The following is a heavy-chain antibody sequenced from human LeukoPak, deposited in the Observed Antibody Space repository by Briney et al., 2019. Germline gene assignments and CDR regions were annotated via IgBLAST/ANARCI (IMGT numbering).Heavy chain of an antibody. D-gene: IGHD1-14*01. J-gene: IGHJ4*02. CDR3: ARWYGAFDY. V-gene: IGHV3-30-3*01. CDR1: GFTFSSYA. CDR2: ISYDGSNK. Sequence: PGRSLRLSCAASGFTFSSYAMHWVRQAPGKGLEWVAVISYDGSNKYYADSVKGRFTIPRDNSKNTLYLQMNSLRAEDTAVYYCARWYGAFDYWGQGTLVTVSS.